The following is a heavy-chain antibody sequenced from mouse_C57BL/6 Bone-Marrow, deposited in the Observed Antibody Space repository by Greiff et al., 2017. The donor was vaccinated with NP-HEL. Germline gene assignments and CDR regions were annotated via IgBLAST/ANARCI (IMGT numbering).Heavy chain of an antibody. V-gene: IGHV3-6*01. CDR1: GYSITSGYY. D-gene: IGHD1-1*02. CDR3: AREGVYGWFAY. CDR2: ISYDGSN. J-gene: IGHJ3*01. Sequence: VQLQQSGPGLVKPSQSLSLTCSVTGYSITSGYYWNWIRQFPGNKLEWMGYISYDGSNNYNPSLKNRISITRDTSKNQFFLKLNSVTTEDTATYYCAREGVYGWFAYWGQGTLVTVSA.